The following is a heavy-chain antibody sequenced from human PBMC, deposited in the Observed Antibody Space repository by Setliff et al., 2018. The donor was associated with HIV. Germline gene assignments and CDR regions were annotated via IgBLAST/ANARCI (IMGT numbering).Heavy chain of an antibody. CDR3: ARRSYYYDGSDYSYYFDY. J-gene: IGHJ4*02. D-gene: IGHD3-22*01. Sequence: PSETLSLTCTVSGDSISSSGPGYYWGWVRQPPGGGLEWIGSVYYSGSTYYNPSLRSRVTISVDTSKNQFSLKLSSVTAADTAVYYCARRSYYYDGSDYSYYFDYWGQGTLVTVSS. CDR2: VYYSGST. CDR1: GDSISSSGPGYY. V-gene: IGHV4-39*01.